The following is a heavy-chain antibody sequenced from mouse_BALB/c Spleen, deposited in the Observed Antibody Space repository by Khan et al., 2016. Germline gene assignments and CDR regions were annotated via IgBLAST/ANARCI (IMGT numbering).Heavy chain of an antibody. D-gene: IGHD2-4*01. V-gene: IGHV1-87*01. Sequence: QVQLQQSGAELARPGASVKLSCKASGYTFTSYWMQWVKQRPGPGLEWIGAIYPGDGDTRYTQKFKGKATLTADKSSSTAYMQLISLAAEDSAVYYWARGNSYYDYDYWGQGTTLTVSS. CDR1: GYTFTSYW. CDR3: ARGNSYYDYDY. CDR2: IYPGDGDT. J-gene: IGHJ2*01.